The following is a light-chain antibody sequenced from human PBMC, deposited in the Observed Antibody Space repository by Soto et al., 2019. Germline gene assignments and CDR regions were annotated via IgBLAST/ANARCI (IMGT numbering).Light chain of an antibody. V-gene: IGLV7-46*01. CDR3: LLSCGGRGV. CDR1: TGAVTSGHY. CDR2: DTS. J-gene: IGLJ1*01. Sequence: QAVVTQEPSLTVSPGGTVTLTCGSSTGAVTSGHYPYWFQQKPGQAPRTLIYDTSNKHSWTPARFSGSLLGGKAALTLSGEQPEDEAEYYCLLSCGGRGVFGTGTKLTVL.